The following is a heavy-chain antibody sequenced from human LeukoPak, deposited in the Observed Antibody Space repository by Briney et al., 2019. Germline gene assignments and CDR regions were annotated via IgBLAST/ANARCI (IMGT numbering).Heavy chain of an antibody. D-gene: IGHD6-13*01. CDR3: ARDWDGVAAAGTDWYFDL. CDR1: GYTFTSYG. J-gene: IGHJ2*01. V-gene: IGHV1-18*01. Sequence: GASVKVSCKASGYTFTSYGISWVRQAPGQGLEWMGWISAYNGNTNYAQKPQGRVTMTTDTSTSTAYMELRSLRSDDTAVYYCARDWDGVAAAGTDWYFDLWGRGTLVTVSS. CDR2: ISAYNGNT.